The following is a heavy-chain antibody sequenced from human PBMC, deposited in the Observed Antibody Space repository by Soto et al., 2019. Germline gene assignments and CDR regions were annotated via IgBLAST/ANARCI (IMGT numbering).Heavy chain of an antibody. D-gene: IGHD3-22*01. V-gene: IGHV4-31*03. CDR2: IYYSGST. J-gene: IGHJ4*02. CDR3: ARSPNYYDSSGYYYVFDY. Sequence: QVQLQESGPGLVKPSQTLSLTCTVSGGSISSGGYYWSWIRQHPGKGLEWIGYIYYSGSTYYNPSLKSRVTISVDTSKNQFALKMSYVTAADTAVYYCARSPNYYDSSGYYYVFDYWGQGTLVTVSS. CDR1: GGSISSGGYY.